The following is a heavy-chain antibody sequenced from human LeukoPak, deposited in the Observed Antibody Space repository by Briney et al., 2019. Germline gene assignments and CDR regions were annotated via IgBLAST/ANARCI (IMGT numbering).Heavy chain of an antibody. J-gene: IGHJ4*02. Sequence: GSSVKVSCKASGGTFSSYAISWVRQAPGQGLEWMGRIIPILGIANYAQKFQGRVTITADKSTSTAYMELSSLRSEDTAVYYCARVRSDSSGWYEFDYWGQGTLVTVSS. CDR2: IIPILGIA. D-gene: IGHD6-19*01. CDR3: ARVRSDSSGWYEFDY. CDR1: GGTFSSYA. V-gene: IGHV1-69*04.